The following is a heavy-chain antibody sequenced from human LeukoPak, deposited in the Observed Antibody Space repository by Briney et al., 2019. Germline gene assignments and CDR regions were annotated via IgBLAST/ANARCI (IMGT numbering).Heavy chain of an antibody. Sequence: GRSLRLSCAASGFTFSSYAMHWVRQAPGKGLEWVAVISYDGSNKYYADSVKGRFTISRDNSKNTLYLQMNSLRAEDTAVYYCAAKPPRITIFGEDYWGQGTLVTVSS. CDR1: GFTFSSYA. CDR3: AAKPPRITIFGEDY. J-gene: IGHJ4*02. CDR2: ISYDGSNK. V-gene: IGHV3-30-3*01. D-gene: IGHD3-3*01.